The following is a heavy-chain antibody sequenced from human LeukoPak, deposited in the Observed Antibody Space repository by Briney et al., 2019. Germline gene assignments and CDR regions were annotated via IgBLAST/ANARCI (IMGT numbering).Heavy chain of an antibody. Sequence: GGSLRLSCAASGFTFSSYGMHWVRQAPGKGLEWVALIWCDGSGKHYADSVRGRFTISRDNSKNTLYLQMNSLRAEDTAVYYCARDFELSHWGQGTLVTVSS. D-gene: IGHD3-16*02. J-gene: IGHJ4*02. CDR3: ARDFELSH. CDR2: IWCDGSGK. V-gene: IGHV3-33*01. CDR1: GFTFSSYG.